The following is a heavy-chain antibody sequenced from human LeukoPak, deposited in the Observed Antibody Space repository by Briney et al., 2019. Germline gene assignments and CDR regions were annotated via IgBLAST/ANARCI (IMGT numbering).Heavy chain of an antibody. V-gene: IGHV3-74*01. CDR1: GFTFSSYR. CDR2: ISGDESST. J-gene: IGHJ2*01. Sequence: GGSLRLSCAVSGFTFSSYRLHWVRQAPGKGLVWVSRISGDESSTSYADSVKGRFTISRDNAKSTLYLQMNSLRAEDTAVYYCARIKGGAYTGNFDLWGRGTLVTVSS. D-gene: IGHD2-21*01. CDR3: ARIKGGAYTGNFDL.